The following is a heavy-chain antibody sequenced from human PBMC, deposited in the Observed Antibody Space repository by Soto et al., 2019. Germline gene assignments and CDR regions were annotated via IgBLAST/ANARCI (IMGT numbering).Heavy chain of an antibody. CDR1: GFTFSNYA. CDR2: ISGSGGST. J-gene: IGHJ4*02. V-gene: IGHV3-23*01. D-gene: IGHD2-21*02. Sequence: GSLRLSCAASGFTFSNYAVTWVRQAPGKWLEWVSTISGSGGSTYYADSVKGRFTISRDNSKNTLYLQMNSLRAEDTAVYYCAKCFSNGGNSGGFDYWGQGTLVTVSS. CDR3: AKCFSNGGNSGGFDY.